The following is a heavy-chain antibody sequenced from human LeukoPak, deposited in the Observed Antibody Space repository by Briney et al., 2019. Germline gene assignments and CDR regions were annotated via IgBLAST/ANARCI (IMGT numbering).Heavy chain of an antibody. J-gene: IGHJ4*02. CDR1: GFTFSSNW. Sequence: GSLRLSCAASGFTFSSNWMHWVGQVPGKGLVWVSRISGDGSTIDYADSVRARLTIPRDNAKNTVYLQMNSLRAEDTAVYYCTRSVDYWGQGTLVTVSS. CDR2: ISGDGSTI. CDR3: TRSVDY. V-gene: IGHV3-74*01.